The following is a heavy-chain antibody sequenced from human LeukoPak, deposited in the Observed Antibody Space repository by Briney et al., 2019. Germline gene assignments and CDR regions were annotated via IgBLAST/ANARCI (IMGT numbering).Heavy chain of an antibody. CDR2: ISYDGSNK. Sequence: GRSLRLSCAASGFTFSSHGMHWVRQAPGKGLEWVAVISYDGSNKYYADSVKGRFTISRDNSKNTLYLQMNSLRAEDTAVYYCAKDLYSYGPDYWGQGTLVTVSS. J-gene: IGHJ4*02. CDR3: AKDLYSYGPDY. D-gene: IGHD5-18*01. V-gene: IGHV3-30*18. CDR1: GFTFSSHG.